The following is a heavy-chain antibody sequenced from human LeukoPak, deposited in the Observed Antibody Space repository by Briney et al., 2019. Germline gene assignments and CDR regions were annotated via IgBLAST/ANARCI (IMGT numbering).Heavy chain of an antibody. D-gene: IGHD1-26*01. CDR2: IYYDGSNQ. Sequence: GGSLRLSCVVSGLRFRNYGMHWVRQAPGKGLEWVAVIYYDGSNQYYADTVKGRFTVSRDNAKNTLYLQMDSLRAEDTAVYYCATDRNSGKYYDYWGQGTLVTVSS. CDR3: ATDRNSGKYYDY. CDR1: GLRFRNYG. V-gene: IGHV3-33*01. J-gene: IGHJ4*02.